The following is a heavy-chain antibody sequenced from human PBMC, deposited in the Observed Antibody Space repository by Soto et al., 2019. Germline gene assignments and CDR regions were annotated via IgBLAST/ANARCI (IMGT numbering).Heavy chain of an antibody. CDR1: GGSFSGYY. V-gene: IGHV4-34*01. CDR2: INHSGST. J-gene: IGHJ3*02. D-gene: IGHD3-22*01. Sequence: SETLSLTCAVYGGSFSGYYWSWIRQPPGKGLEWIGEINHSGSTNYNPSLKSRVTISVDTSKNQFSLKLSSVTAADTAVYYCARWLEEKYYYDSSGHSAAFDIWGQGTMVT. CDR3: ARWLEEKYYYDSSGHSAAFDI.